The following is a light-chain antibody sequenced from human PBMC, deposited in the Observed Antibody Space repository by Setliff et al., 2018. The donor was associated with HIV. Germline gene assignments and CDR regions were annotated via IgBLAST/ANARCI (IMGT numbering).Light chain of an antibody. V-gene: IGLV2-14*01. Sequence: QSVLTQPASVSGSPGQSFTISCTATSSDVGAYNFVSWYQQHPGKAPKLMIYEVSNRPSGVSNRFSGSKSGNTASLTISGLQAEDEADYFCSSYTISNTQLFGTGTKVTVL. J-gene: IGLJ1*01. CDR2: EVS. CDR3: SSYTISNTQL. CDR1: SSDVGAYNF.